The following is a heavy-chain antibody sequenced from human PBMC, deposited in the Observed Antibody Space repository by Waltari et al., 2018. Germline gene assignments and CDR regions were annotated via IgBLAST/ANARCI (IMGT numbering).Heavy chain of an antibody. V-gene: IGHV4-38-2*01. CDR1: GYSIDRGYF. D-gene: IGHD6-13*01. J-gene: IGHJ4*02. CDR3: ARAPGVAAAAYFDY. CDR2: IFQAGFT. Sequence: QVQLQESGPGLVKPSETLSLTCDVSGYSIDRGYFWGWVRQPPGKGLEWIGTIFQAGFTYYTPSLKGRVAMSVDTSKNQFSLNLSSVTAADTAVYYCARAPGVAAAAYFDYWGQGILVTVSS.